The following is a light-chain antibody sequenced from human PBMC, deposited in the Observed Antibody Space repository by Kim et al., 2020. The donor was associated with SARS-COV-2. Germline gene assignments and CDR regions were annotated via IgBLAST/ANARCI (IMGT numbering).Light chain of an antibody. V-gene: IGLV2-14*03. J-gene: IGLJ1*01. CDR3: SSYTRSSTNYV. Sequence: QSVLTQPAPVSGSPGQSITISCTGTSSDVGSYNYVSWYQQHPGKAPKLMIYAVSNRPSGVSNRFSGSKSGNTASLTISGLQAEDEADYYCSSYTRSSTNYVFGTGTKVTVL. CDR2: AVS. CDR1: SSDVGSYNY.